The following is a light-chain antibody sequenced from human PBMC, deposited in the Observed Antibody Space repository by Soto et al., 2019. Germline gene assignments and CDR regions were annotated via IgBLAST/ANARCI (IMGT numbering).Light chain of an antibody. CDR1: QGISSY. CDR3: QQYYSYPPS. Sequence: AIRMTQSPSSLSASTGDRVTITCRASQGISSYLAWYQQKPGKAPKLLIYAASTLQSGVPSRFSGSGPGTDFTLTISCLQSEDFATYYCQQYYSYPPSFGGGTKVEIK. CDR2: AAS. V-gene: IGKV1-8*01. J-gene: IGKJ4*01.